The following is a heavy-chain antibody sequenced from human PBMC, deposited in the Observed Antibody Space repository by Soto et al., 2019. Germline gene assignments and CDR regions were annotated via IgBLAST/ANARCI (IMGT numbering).Heavy chain of an antibody. CDR3: AKNAEAKIRVGLDS. V-gene: IGHV3-23*01. J-gene: IGHJ4*02. CDR2: MTGSGGNT. D-gene: IGHD5-12*01. CDR1: GFTFSTYA. Sequence: EVQLLESGGGLVQPGGSLRLSCAASGFTFSTYAMNWVRQAPGKGLEWVSTMTGSGGNTYYADSVKGRFTISRDNSKNTLRLQMDGLRVEATAVSYCAKNAEAKIRVGLDSWGQGTLVTVSS.